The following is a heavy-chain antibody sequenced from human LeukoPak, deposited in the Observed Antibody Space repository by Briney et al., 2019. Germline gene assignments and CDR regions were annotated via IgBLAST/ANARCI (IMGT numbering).Heavy chain of an antibody. CDR2: ISCSGGYT. CDR3: AKGRQWELPFDY. D-gene: IGHD1-26*01. CDR1: GFTFNTYA. Sequence: GGSLRLSCAASGFTFNTYAVSWVRQAPGKGLEWVSAISCSGGYTYYADSVKGRFTISRDNSKNTLYLQMNSLGAEDTAVYYCAKGRQWELPFDYWGQGTLVTVSS. V-gene: IGHV3-23*01. J-gene: IGHJ4*02.